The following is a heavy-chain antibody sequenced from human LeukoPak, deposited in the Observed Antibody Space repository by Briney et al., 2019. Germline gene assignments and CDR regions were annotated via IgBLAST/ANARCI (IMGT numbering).Heavy chain of an antibody. CDR3: ARDGSSGYLHFDY. D-gene: IGHD3-22*01. CDR2: IWHDGSNK. Sequence: GGSLRLSCSASGFTFSINGMHWVRQAPGKGLEWVAVIWHDGSNKYYSDPVKGRFTISRDNSKNTLYLQMTSLRVEDTAVYYCARDGSSGYLHFDYWGQGTLVTVSS. J-gene: IGHJ4*02. CDR1: GFTFSING. V-gene: IGHV3-33*01.